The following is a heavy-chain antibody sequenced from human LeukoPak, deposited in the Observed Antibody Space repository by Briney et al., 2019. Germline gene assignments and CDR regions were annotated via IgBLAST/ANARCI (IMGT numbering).Heavy chain of an antibody. Sequence: PGGSLRLSCAASGFTFSTSGMHWVRQAPGKGLEWVAFIRYDGSNKYYGDSVKGRLTISRDNSKNTLYLQMNSLRAEDTAVYYCAKGIVIVSATGVDYWGQGTLVTVSS. CDR1: GFTFSTSG. D-gene: IGHD2/OR15-2a*01. CDR2: IRYDGSNK. CDR3: AKGIVIVSATGVDY. J-gene: IGHJ4*02. V-gene: IGHV3-30*02.